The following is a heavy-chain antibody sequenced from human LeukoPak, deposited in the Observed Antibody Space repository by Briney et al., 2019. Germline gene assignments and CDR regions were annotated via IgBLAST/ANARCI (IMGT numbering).Heavy chain of an antibody. V-gene: IGHV3-23*01. CDR3: AREGGDLRWKNRFDF. CDR2: ITGSGGST. CDR1: GFTFSSFA. J-gene: IGHJ4*02. D-gene: IGHD4-23*01. Sequence: GGSLRLSCAVSGFTFSSFAMSWVRQAPGKGLEWVSAITGSGGSTYYADSVKGRFTISRDNSKNTLYLQMNRLRAEDTAVYYCAREGGDLRWKNRFDFWGQGTLVTVSS.